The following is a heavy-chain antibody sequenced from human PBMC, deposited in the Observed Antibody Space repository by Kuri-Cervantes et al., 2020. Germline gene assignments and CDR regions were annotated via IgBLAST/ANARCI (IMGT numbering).Heavy chain of an antibody. D-gene: IGHD4-23*01. V-gene: IGHV6-1*01. J-gene: IGHJ4*02. CDR1: GDSVSSKSAA. Sequence: SCAISGDSVSSKSAAWNWIRQSPSRGLEWLGRTYYRSKWKNDYAVSVKSRITINPDTSKNQFSLQLNSVTPEDTAVYYCARDGGNSGDLDYWGQGTLVTVSS. CDR3: ARDGGNSGDLDY. CDR2: TYYRSKWKN.